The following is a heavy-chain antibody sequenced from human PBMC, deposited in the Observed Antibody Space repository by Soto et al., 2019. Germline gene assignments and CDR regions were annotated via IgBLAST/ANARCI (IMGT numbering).Heavy chain of an antibody. CDR2: ISGNNGAT. CDR1: GYTFASYG. Sequence: ASVKVSCKASGYTFASYGISWVRQAPGQGLEWMGWISGNNGATNFAPKVQDRITMTLDTSTGVASLTLRSLRSDDTAIYYCVRDLKYLRVTGNWFDPWGQGTLVTVSS. V-gene: IGHV1-18*04. D-gene: IGHD1-1*01. CDR3: VRDLKYLRVTGNWFDP. J-gene: IGHJ5*02.